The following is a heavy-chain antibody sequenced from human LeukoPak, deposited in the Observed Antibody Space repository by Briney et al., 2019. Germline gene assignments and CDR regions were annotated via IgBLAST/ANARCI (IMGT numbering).Heavy chain of an antibody. CDR1: GFTFSSYA. J-gene: IGHJ3*02. CDR3: ARDILTGRDAFDI. Sequence: GSLRLSCAASGFTFSSYAMSWVRQAPGKGLEWIGYIYYSGSTSYNPSLKSRVTISVDTSKNQFSLKLSSVTAADTAVYYCARDILTGRDAFDIWGQGTMVTVSS. CDR2: IYYSGST. D-gene: IGHD3-9*01. V-gene: IGHV4-59*01.